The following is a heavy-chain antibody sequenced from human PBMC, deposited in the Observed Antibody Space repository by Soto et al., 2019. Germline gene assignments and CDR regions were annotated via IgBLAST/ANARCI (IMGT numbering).Heavy chain of an antibody. CDR2: IYWDDDK. J-gene: IGHJ3*01. CDR1: GLSLSTPGVG. Sequence: QITLKESGPTLVKPTQTLTLTCTFSGLSLSTPGVGVGWIRQPPGKALEWLAVIYWDDDKRYSPSLKSRLTITKDTSKNQVVLTMTNMDPVDTATYYCTQSIAARPVLGAYDAWGQGTMVTVSS. V-gene: IGHV2-5*02. CDR3: TQSIAARPVLGAYDA. D-gene: IGHD6-6*01.